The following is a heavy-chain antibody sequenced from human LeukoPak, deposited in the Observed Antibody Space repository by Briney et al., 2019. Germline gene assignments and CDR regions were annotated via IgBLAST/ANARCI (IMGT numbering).Heavy chain of an antibody. Sequence: GASVKVSCKASGYTFTSYDINWVRQAPGQGLEWMGWINPNSGGTNYAQKFQGRVTMTRDTSISTAYMELSRLRSDDTAVYYCARDRITMVRGVIDWGQGTLVTVSS. CDR3: ARDRITMVRGVID. J-gene: IGHJ4*02. D-gene: IGHD3-10*01. CDR2: INPNSGGT. CDR1: GYTFTSYD. V-gene: IGHV1-2*02.